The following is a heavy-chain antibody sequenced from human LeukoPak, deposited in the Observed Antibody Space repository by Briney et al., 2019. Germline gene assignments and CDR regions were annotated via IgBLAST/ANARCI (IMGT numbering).Heavy chain of an antibody. V-gene: IGHV3-23*01. CDR2: ISGSGGST. Sequence: GGSLRLSCAASGFTFSSYGMHWVRQAPGKGLEWVSAISGSGGSTYYADSVKGRFTISRDNSKNTLYLQMNSLRAEDTAVYYCAKISSYYYGSGSSLGYWGQGALVTVSS. D-gene: IGHD3-10*01. CDR3: AKISSYYYGSGSSLGY. CDR1: GFTFSSYG. J-gene: IGHJ4*02.